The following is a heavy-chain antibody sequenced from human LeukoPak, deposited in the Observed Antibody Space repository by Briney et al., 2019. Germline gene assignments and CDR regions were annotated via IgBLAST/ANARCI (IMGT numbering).Heavy chain of an antibody. CDR1: GYSISSGYY. V-gene: IGHV4-38-2*02. J-gene: IGHJ3*02. CDR2: IYHSGST. Sequence: SETLSLTCTVSGYSISSGYYWGWIRQPPGKGLEWIGSIYHSGSTYYNPSLKSRVTISVDTSKNQFSLKLSSVTAADTAVYYCARDELYSGSHGDAFDIWGQGTMVTVSS. CDR3: ARDELYSGSHGDAFDI. D-gene: IGHD1-26*01.